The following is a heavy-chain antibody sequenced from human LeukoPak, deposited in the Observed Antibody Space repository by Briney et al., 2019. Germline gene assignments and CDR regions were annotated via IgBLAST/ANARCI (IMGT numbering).Heavy chain of an antibody. J-gene: IGHJ4*02. CDR2: IWNDGSHQ. Sequence: GGSLRLSCSASGFTFSSYGMHWVRQAPGKGLEWVAVIWNDGSHQYYADSEKGRFTISRDNSRNTVYLQMNGLRVEDTAVYYCARDATEYGDSHFDWWGQGTLVTVSS. D-gene: IGHD4-17*01. V-gene: IGHV3-33*01. CDR3: ARDATEYGDSHFDW. CDR1: GFTFSSYG.